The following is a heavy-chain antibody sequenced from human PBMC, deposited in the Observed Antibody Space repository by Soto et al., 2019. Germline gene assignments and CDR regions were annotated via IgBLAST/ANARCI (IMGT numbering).Heavy chain of an antibody. J-gene: IGHJ4*02. CDR2: TNHRGRP. D-gene: IGHD2-15*01. CDR3: ARGRRGDCSGGSC. Sequence: QVQLQQWGAGLLKPSETLSLTCAVYGGSFSGYYWCWIREPPGKGLEWIWETNHRGRPNYNPSLKLRVTIAVDTSKNQSALMPGSVTAADTAVYYCARGRRGDCSGGSCWGQGTLVTVSA. V-gene: IGHV4-34*01. CDR1: GGSFSGYY.